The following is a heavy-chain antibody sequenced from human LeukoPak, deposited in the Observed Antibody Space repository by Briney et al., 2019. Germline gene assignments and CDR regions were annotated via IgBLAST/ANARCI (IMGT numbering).Heavy chain of an antibody. D-gene: IGHD2-2*01. V-gene: IGHV3-30*18. CDR2: ISYDGSNK. CDR1: GFTFSSYG. J-gene: IGHJ4*02. CDR3: AKDQAAIDAHFDY. Sequence: GGSLRLSCAASGFTFSSYGMHWVRQAPGKGLEWVAVISYDGSNKYYADSVKGRFTISRDNSKNTLYLQMNSLRAEDTAVYYCAKDQAAIDAHFDYWGQGTLVTVSS.